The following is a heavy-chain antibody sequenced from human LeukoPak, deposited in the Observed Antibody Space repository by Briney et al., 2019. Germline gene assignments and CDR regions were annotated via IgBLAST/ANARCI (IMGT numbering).Heavy chain of an antibody. J-gene: IGHJ4*02. Sequence: SETLSLTCTVSGGSISSSSYYWGWIRQPPGKGLEWIGSIYYSGSTYYNPSLKSRVTISVDTSKNQFSLKLSSVTAADTAVYYCARGRDYYDSSGYWQNWGQGTLVTVSS. CDR3: ARGRDYYDSSGYWQN. CDR1: GGSISSSSYY. D-gene: IGHD3-22*01. CDR2: IYYSGST. V-gene: IGHV4-39*07.